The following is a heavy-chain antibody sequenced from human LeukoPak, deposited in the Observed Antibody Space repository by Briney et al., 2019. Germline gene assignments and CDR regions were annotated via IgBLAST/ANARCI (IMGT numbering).Heavy chain of an antibody. D-gene: IGHD6-13*01. Sequence: PGGSLRLSCAASGFTFSSYAMSWVRQAPGKGLEWVSAISGSGGSTYYADSVKGRFTISRDNSKNTLYLQMNSLRAEDTAVYYCAKDRITSSSWYKYYYGMDVWGQGTTVTVSS. CDR1: GFTFSSYA. V-gene: IGHV3-23*01. CDR2: ISGSGGST. J-gene: IGHJ6*02. CDR3: AKDRITSSSWYKYYYGMDV.